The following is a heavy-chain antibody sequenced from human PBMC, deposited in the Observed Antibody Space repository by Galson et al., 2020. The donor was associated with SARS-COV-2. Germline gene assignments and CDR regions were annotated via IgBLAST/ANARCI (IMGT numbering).Heavy chain of an antibody. Sequence: ETSETLSLTCTVSSGSISSYYWSWIPQPPGKGLEWIGYLYYSGSTNYNPPLKSRVTISVDTSKNQFSLKLSSVTAADTAVYYCASWAPPGHYYGMDVWGQGTTVTVSS. V-gene: IGHV4-59*08. CDR2: LYYSGST. CDR1: SGSISSYY. CDR3: ASWAPPGHYYGMDV. J-gene: IGHJ6*02. D-gene: IGHD3-16*01.